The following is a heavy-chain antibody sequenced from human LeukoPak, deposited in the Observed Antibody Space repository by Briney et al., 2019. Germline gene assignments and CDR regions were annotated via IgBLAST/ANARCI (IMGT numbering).Heavy chain of an antibody. D-gene: IGHD3-9*01. J-gene: IGHJ3*02. V-gene: IGHV3-33*01. CDR2: IWYDGSNK. Sequence: GGSLRLSCAASGFTFSSYGMHWVRQAPGKGLEWVAVIWYDGSNKYYADSVKGRFAISRDNSKNTLYLQMNSLRAEDTAVYYCARDWVRYSGAFDIWGQGTMVTVSS. CDR3: ARDWVRYSGAFDI. CDR1: GFTFSSYG.